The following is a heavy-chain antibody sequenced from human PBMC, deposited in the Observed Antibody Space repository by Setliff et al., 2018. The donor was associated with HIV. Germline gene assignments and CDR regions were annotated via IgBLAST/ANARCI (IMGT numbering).Heavy chain of an antibody. D-gene: IGHD3-3*01. Sequence: GGSLRLSCAASGFTFSTYSMNWVRQAPGKGLEWVSYISGTSGTMYYADSVKGRFTISRDNAKNSLFLQMNSLTAEDTAVYYCARDPQYNFWGGYLGLWGQGTLGTVSS. CDR3: ARDPQYNFWGGYLGL. V-gene: IGHV3-48*01. CDR2: ISGTSGTM. CDR1: GFTFSTYS. J-gene: IGHJ4*02.